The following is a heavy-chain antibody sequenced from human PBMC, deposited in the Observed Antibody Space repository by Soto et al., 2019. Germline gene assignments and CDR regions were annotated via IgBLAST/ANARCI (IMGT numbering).Heavy chain of an antibody. CDR1: GYSFTSYW. V-gene: IGHV5-51*01. CDR3: ARHKGLAPYYYYGMDV. CDR2: IYPGDSDT. Sequence: LGESLKISCKGSGYSFTSYWIGWVRQMPGKGLEWMGIIYPGDSDTRYSPSFQGQVTISADKSISTAYLQWSSLKASDTAMYYCARHKGLAPYYYYGMDVWGQGTTVTVSS. J-gene: IGHJ6*02.